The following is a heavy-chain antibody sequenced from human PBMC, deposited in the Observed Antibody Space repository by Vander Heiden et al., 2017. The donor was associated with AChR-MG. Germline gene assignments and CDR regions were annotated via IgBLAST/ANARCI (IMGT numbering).Heavy chain of an antibody. Sequence: EVQLVESGGGLVKPGGSLRLSCAASGFTLRSYGSNLVRQAPGKGLGWVSSIISSSSYIYYADSVKGRFTISRDNAKNSLYLQMNSLRAEDTAVYYCARNQAVTPISYYYGMDVWGQGTTVTVSS. CDR2: IISSSSYI. CDR3: ARNQAVTPISYYYGMDV. D-gene: IGHD4-17*01. V-gene: IGHV3-21*01. J-gene: IGHJ6*02. CDR1: GFTLRSYG.